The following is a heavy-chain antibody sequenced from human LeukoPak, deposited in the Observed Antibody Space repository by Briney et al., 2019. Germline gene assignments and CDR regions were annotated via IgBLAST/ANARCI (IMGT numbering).Heavy chain of an antibody. CDR2: IDWDDDK. J-gene: IGHJ4*02. Sequence: SGPTLVNPTQTLTLTCTFSGFSLSTSGMCVSWIRQPPGKALEWLVRIDWDDDKYYSTSLKTRLTISKDTSKNQVVLTMTNMDPVDTGTYYCARALDYYDSSGYYLFDYWGQGTLVTVSS. V-gene: IGHV2-70*11. D-gene: IGHD3-22*01. CDR3: ARALDYYDSSGYYLFDY. CDR1: GFSLSTSGMC.